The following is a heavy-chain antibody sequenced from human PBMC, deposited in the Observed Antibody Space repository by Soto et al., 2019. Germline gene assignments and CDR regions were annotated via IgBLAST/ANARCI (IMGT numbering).Heavy chain of an antibody. CDR2: INHDGST. Sequence: QVQLKQWGAGLLRPSETLSLTCGVYGGSFSGYYWSWIRQPPGKGLEWIGEINHDGSTNYNPSLKSRVTISIDTSKKQISLKLTSVTAADTAVYFCATDYGAQYYFDYWGQGTLVTVSS. CDR3: ATDYGAQYYFDY. J-gene: IGHJ4*02. V-gene: IGHV4-34*01. CDR1: GGSFSGYY. D-gene: IGHD4-17*01.